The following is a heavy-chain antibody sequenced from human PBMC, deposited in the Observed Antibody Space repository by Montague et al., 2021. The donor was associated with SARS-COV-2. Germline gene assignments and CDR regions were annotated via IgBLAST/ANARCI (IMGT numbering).Heavy chain of an antibody. V-gene: IGHV4-34*01. CDR2: SNHSGST. CDR1: GGSFSGYY. CDR3: ARGPITVTTFNYYYGMDV. D-gene: IGHD4-17*01. Sequence: SETLSLTCAVYGGSFSGYYWSWIRQPPGKGLEWIGESNHSGSTNYNPSLKSRGTISVDTSKNQFSLKLSSGTAADTAVYYCARGPITVTTFNYYYGMDVWGQGTTVTVSS. J-gene: IGHJ6*02.